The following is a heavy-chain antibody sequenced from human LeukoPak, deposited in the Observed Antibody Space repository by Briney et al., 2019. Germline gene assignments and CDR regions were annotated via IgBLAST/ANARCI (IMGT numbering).Heavy chain of an antibody. CDR2: INITGGST. V-gene: IGHV1-46*01. CDR3: AGRSYSSWNLDY. J-gene: IGHJ4*02. Sequence: APVKLSCKASGYTSTRYYMDWVRQAPGQGVEWVGIINITGGSTSYAQKFQGRVTMKWERSTSTVYMELSSLRSEDTAVYYCAGRSYSSWNLDYWGQGTLVTVSS. D-gene: IGHD6-19*01. CDR1: GYTSTRYY.